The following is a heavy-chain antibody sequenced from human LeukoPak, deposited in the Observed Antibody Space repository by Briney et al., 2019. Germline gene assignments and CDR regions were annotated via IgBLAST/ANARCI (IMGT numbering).Heavy chain of an antibody. CDR1: GGSISSSSYY. J-gene: IGHJ5*02. V-gene: IGHV4-61*05. CDR3: ARGRVVYWFDP. CDR2: IYYSGST. Sequence: PSETLSLTCTVSGGSISSSSYYWGWIRQPPGKGLEWIGYIYYSGSTNYNPSLKSRVTISVDTSKNQFSLKLTSVTAADTAVYYCARGRVVYWFDPWGQGTLVTVSS.